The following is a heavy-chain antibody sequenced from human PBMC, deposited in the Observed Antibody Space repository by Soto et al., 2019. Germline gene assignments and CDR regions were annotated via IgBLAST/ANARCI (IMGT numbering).Heavy chain of an antibody. CDR1: GFTFSDYY. CDR3: AKTVAEVDY. Sequence: PGGSLRLSCAASGFTFSDYYMSWIRQAPGKGLEWVSAISGSGGSTYYADSVKGRFTISRDNSKNTLYLQMNSLRAEDTAVYYCAKTVAEVDYWGQGTLVTVSS. J-gene: IGHJ4*02. CDR2: ISGSGGST. V-gene: IGHV3-23*01. D-gene: IGHD6-19*01.